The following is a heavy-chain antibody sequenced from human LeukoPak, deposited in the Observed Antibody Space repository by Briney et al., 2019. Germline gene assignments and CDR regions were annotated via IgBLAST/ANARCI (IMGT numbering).Heavy chain of an antibody. V-gene: IGHV3-30*18. Sequence: GGSLRLSCAASGFTFSSYGMSWVRQGPGKGLEWVAVISYDGSNKYYADSVKGRFTISRDNSRNTLHLQMNSLRAEDTAVYSCAKASLRYFDWFSDYWGQGTLVTVSS. D-gene: IGHD3-9*01. CDR3: AKASLRYFDWFSDY. J-gene: IGHJ4*02. CDR2: ISYDGSNK. CDR1: GFTFSSYG.